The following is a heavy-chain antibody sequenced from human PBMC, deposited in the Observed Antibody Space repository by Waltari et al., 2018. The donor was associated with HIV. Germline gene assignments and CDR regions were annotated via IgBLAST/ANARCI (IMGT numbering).Heavy chain of an antibody. CDR3: GRGPGRSVDY. V-gene: IGHV7-4-1*02. CDR2: INTKTGNP. D-gene: IGHD3-10*01. Sequence: QVHLVQSGSELKKPGASVKVSCKASGYTFTNFAMNWVRQAPGQGLEWMGWINTKTGNPTYAQGFAGRFVFSLDTSVTTAYLQISSLKAEDTAVYYCGRGPGRSVDYWGQGTLVTVSS. CDR1: GYTFTNFA. J-gene: IGHJ4*02.